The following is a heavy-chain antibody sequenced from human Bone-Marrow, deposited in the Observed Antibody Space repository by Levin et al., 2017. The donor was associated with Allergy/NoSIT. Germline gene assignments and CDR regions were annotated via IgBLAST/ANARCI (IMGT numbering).Heavy chain of an antibody. CDR1: GFTFSRSA. CDR2: ISGSGGTT. D-gene: IGHD6-19*01. CDR3: ARDPAVAAVAFDI. V-gene: IGHV3-23*01. J-gene: IGHJ3*02. Sequence: GESLKISCAASGFTFSRSAMSWVRQAPGKGPEWVSAISGSGGTTHYADSVRGRFTVSRDNAKNLLFLQMDNLRAEDTAVYYCARDPAVAAVAFDIWGQGTMVTVSS.